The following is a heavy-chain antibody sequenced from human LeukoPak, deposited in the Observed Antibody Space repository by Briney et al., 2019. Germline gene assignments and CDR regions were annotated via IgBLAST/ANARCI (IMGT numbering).Heavy chain of an antibody. D-gene: IGHD2-2*01. CDR2: IYSAGNT. Sequence: GVSLRLYCAASGFTVRSSYMSWVRQAPGKGLEWVSVIYSAGNTYYADSVKGRFTISRDNSKSTLYLQMNSLRAEDTAVYYCARAYCVSSTCFPTWFDPWGQGTLVTVSS. V-gene: IGHV3-53*01. J-gene: IGHJ5*02. CDR1: GFTVRSSY. CDR3: ARAYCVSSTCFPTWFDP.